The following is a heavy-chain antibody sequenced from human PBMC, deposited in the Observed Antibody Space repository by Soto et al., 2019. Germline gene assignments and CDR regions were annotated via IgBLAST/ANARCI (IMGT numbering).Heavy chain of an antibody. CDR2: IYSDGTT. CDR1: GGSISVYY. V-gene: IGHV4-4*07. Sequence: PSETLSLTCIVSGGSISVYYWSWIRQPAGKELEWIGRIYSDGTTNYNPSLKGRGTMSVDTSKKQISLKLTSVTAADTAMYYCARDRGYRSGSFGSWGQGVLVTVSS. D-gene: IGHD5-18*01. CDR3: ARDRGYRSGSFGS. J-gene: IGHJ5*02.